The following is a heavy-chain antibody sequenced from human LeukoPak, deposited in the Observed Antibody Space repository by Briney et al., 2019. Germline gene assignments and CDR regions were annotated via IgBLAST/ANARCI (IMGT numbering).Heavy chain of an antibody. D-gene: IGHD3-10*01. CDR3: ARAVRHYYGSGSPPY. CDR1: GFTFSDYY. Sequence: GGSLRLSCAASGFTFSDYYMSWIRQAPGKGLEWVSYISSSGSTIYYADSVKGRFTTSRDNAKNSLYLQMNSLRAEDTAVYYCARAVRHYYGSGSPPYWGQGTLVTVSS. J-gene: IGHJ4*02. CDR2: ISSSGSTI. V-gene: IGHV3-11*01.